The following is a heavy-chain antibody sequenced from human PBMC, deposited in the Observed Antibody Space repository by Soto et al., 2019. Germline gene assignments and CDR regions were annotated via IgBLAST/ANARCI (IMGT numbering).Heavy chain of an antibody. CDR2: IYWNDDK. V-gene: IGHV2-5*01. J-gene: IGHJ6*02. CDR3: AHRPIGIPNSTHYYYYYYGMEV. CDR1: GCSLSTSGVG. D-gene: IGHD1-1*01. Sequence: SGPTLVNPTQTLTLTCTFSGCSLSTSGVGVGWIRQPPGKALEWLALIYWNDDKRYSPSLKSRLTITKDTSKNQVVLTMTNMGPVDTATYYCAHRPIGIPNSTHYYYYYYGMEVWGQGTTVTVSS.